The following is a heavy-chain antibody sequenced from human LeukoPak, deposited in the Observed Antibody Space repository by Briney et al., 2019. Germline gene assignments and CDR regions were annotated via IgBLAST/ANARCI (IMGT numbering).Heavy chain of an antibody. Sequence: PGGSLRLSCAASGFTFSSFWLHWVRQAPGKGLVWVSRINPDGSYTDYADSVRGRFTISTDSAKNTLYLQMNSLRAEDTAVYYCARLAVHPLYAFDIWGQGTMVTVSS. V-gene: IGHV3-74*01. CDR2: INPDGSYT. J-gene: IGHJ3*02. CDR3: ARLAVHPLYAFDI. CDR1: GFTFSSFW. D-gene: IGHD2-15*01.